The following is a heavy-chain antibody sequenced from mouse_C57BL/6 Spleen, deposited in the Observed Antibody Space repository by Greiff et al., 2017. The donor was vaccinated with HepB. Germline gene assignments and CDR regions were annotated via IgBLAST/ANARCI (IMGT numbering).Heavy chain of an antibody. J-gene: IGHJ3*01. CDR2: IDPENGYT. V-gene: IGHV14-4*01. CDR1: VFTFIDDF. CDR3: TTIYYGYEAWFAY. Sequence: VQLQQSGAVLVRPWPSVQFSCSASVFTFIDDFILFVNHRPDQGLEWIGCIDPENGYTEYASKFQGKATITADTSSNTAYLQLSSLTSEDTAVYYCTTIYYGYEAWFAYWGQGTLVTVSA. D-gene: IGHD2-2*01.